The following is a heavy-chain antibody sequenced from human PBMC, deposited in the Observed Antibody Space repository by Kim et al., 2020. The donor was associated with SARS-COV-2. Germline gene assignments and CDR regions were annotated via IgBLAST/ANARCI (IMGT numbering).Heavy chain of an antibody. D-gene: IGHD3-9*01. V-gene: IGHV3-49*04. CDR1: GFTFGDYA. CDR3: TRDVPVLRYFDWPLFDY. CDR2: IRSKAYGGTT. J-gene: IGHJ4*02. Sequence: GGSLRLSCTASGFTFGDYAMSWVRQAPGKGLEWVGFIRSKAYGGTTEYAASVKGRFTISRDDSKSIAYLQMNSLKTEDTAVYYCTRDVPVLRYFDWPLFDYWGQGTLVTVSS.